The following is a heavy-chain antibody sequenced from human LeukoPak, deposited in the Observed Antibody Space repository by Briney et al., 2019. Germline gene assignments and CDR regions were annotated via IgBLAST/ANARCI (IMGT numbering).Heavy chain of an antibody. CDR3: ARDLDTSGYTFDY. Sequence: GGSLRLSCAASGFTFNTYNMNWVRQAPGKGLEWISYISGSSRVIYYADSVKGRFTISRDNAKNSLYLQMNSLRGDDTATYYCARDLDTSGYTFDYWGQGSLVTVSS. CDR2: ISGSSRVI. J-gene: IGHJ4*02. V-gene: IGHV3-48*01. D-gene: IGHD3-22*01. CDR1: GFTFNTYN.